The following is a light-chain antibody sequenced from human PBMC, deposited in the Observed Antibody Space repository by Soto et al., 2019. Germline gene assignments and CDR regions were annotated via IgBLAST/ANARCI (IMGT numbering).Light chain of an antibody. V-gene: IGKV3-15*01. CDR1: QSVSSY. Sequence: EIVLTQSPATLSLSPGERATLSGRASQSVSSYLAWYQQKPGQAPSLLIYGAFTRATGIPARFSGTGSGTEFTLTISSLQSEDFALYYCQQYNDWPLTFGQGTKVDIK. CDR3: QQYNDWPLT. J-gene: IGKJ1*01. CDR2: GAF.